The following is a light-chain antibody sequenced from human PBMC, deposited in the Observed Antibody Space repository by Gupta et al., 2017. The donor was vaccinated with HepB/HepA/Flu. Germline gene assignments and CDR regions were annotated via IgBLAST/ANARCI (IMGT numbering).Light chain of an antibody. CDR3: VLYMGSGIWV. CDR1: SGSVSASYY. V-gene: IGLV8-61*01. Sequence: QIVVTQEPSFSVSPGGTVTLTCGFSSGSVSASYYPSWYQQTPGQALRTLIYSTNTRSSGVPDRFSGSILGNKAALTITGAQADEDSDYYCVLYMGSGIWVFGGGTKLTVL. CDR2: STN. J-gene: IGLJ3*02.